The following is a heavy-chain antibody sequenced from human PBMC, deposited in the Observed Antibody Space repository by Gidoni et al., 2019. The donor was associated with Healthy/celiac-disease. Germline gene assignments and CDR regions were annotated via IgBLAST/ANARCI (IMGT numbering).Heavy chain of an antibody. Sequence: QVQLVQSGAEVKKPGASVKVSCKASGYTFTSYYMHWVRQAPGQGLEWMGIINPSGGSTSYAQKVQGRVTMTRDTSTSTVYMELSSLRSEDTAVYYCARDSTIPRITMVRGVIKSGLDYWGQGTLVTVSS. D-gene: IGHD3-10*01. CDR1: GYTFTSYY. V-gene: IGHV1-46*01. CDR3: ARDSTIPRITMVRGVIKSGLDY. J-gene: IGHJ4*02. CDR2: INPSGGST.